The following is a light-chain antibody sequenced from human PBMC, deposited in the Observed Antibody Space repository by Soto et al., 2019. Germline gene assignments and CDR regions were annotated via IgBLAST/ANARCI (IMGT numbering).Light chain of an antibody. CDR2: GAS. CDR3: QQYDSPPRT. CDR1: QSVSASH. V-gene: IGKV3-20*01. J-gene: IGKJ1*01. Sequence: EIVLTQSPGTLSLSPGERATLSCRASQSVSASHLAWYQQKPGQAPRLLIYGASSRATGIPARFSGSGSGTDFTLTISRLEPEDFAVYYCQQYDSPPRTFGQGTTVEIK.